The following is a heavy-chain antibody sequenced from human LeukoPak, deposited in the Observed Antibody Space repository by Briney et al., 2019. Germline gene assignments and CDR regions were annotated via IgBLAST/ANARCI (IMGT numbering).Heavy chain of an antibody. V-gene: IGHV1-69*04. J-gene: IGHJ4*02. CDR1: GGTFSSYA. Sequence: SVKVSCKASGGTFSSYAISWVRQAPGQGLEWMGRIIPILDIANYAQRFRGRVTITADKSTSTAYMELSSLRSEDTAVYYCARDLDYYGSGSYYNLFDYWGQGTLVTASS. CDR3: ARDLDYYGSGSYYNLFDY. CDR2: IIPILDIA. D-gene: IGHD3-10*01.